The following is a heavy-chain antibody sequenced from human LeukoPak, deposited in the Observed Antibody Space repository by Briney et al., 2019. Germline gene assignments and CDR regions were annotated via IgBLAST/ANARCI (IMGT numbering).Heavy chain of an antibody. D-gene: IGHD1-7*01. CDR2: VFYSGST. CDR1: GGSISSHY. Sequence: SETLSLTGTVSGGSISSHYWSWIRQPPGKGLEWIGYVFYSGSTNYNPSLKSRVTISVDTSKNQFSLELSSVTAADTAVYYCARRTGTTVWNDAFDIWGQGTMVTVSS. J-gene: IGHJ3*02. V-gene: IGHV4-59*08. CDR3: ARRTGTTVWNDAFDI.